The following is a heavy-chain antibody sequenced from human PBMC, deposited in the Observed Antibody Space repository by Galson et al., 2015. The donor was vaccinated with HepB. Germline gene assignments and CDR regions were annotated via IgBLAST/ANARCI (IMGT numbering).Heavy chain of an antibody. V-gene: IGHV3-23*01. J-gene: IGHJ4*02. Sequence: SLRLSCAASVCNFRTYGMSWVRQAPGKGLQWVSTINDSGGNTHYADSVKGRFTISRDNSKNTLYLHMNSLRAEDTAVYYCAKDAGGTDSGPFEYWGQGTLVTVSS. D-gene: IGHD1-26*01. CDR3: AKDAGGTDSGPFEY. CDR1: VCNFRTYG. CDR2: INDSGGNT.